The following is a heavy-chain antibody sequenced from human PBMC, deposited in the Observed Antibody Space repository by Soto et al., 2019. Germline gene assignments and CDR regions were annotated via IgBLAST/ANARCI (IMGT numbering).Heavy chain of an antibody. J-gene: IGHJ3*02. CDR2: IYYSGST. D-gene: IGHD6-13*01. CDR3: ATLAAAGTSGLFDI. Sequence: SETLSLTCTVSGGSISSGGYYWSWIRQHPGKGLEWIGYIYYSGSTYYNPSLKSRVTISVDTSKNQFSLKLSSVTAADTAVYYCATLAAAGTSGLFDIWGQGTMVTVSS. CDR1: GGSISSGGYY. V-gene: IGHV4-31*03.